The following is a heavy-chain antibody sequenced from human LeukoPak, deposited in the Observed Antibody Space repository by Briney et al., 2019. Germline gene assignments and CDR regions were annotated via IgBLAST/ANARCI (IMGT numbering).Heavy chain of an antibody. J-gene: IGHJ4*02. CDR3: ARFLHYYGSGSCDY. V-gene: IGHV3-30*04. D-gene: IGHD3-10*01. Sequence: HPGGSLRLSCAASGFTFTSYAMHWVRQAPGKGLEWVAVISFAGDIYYYADSVKGRFTISRDNAKNSLYLQMNSLRVEDTAVYYCARFLHYYGSGSCDYWGQGTLVTVSS. CDR1: GFTFTSYA. CDR2: ISFAGDIY.